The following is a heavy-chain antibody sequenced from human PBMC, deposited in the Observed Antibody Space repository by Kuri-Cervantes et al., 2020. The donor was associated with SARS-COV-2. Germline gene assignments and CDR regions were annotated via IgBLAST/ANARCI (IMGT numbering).Heavy chain of an antibody. Sequence: GGSLRLSCAASGFTFGDYAMSWVRQAPGKGLEWVGFIRSKAYGGTTEYAASVKGRFTISRDDSKSIAYLQMNSLKTEDTAVYYCTRDYDSSGYYYQYYYYYGMDVWGQGTTVTVSS. V-gene: IGHV3-49*04. CDR1: GFTFGDYA. D-gene: IGHD3-22*01. CDR2: IRSKAYGGTT. J-gene: IGHJ6*02. CDR3: TRDYDSSGYYYQYYYYYGMDV.